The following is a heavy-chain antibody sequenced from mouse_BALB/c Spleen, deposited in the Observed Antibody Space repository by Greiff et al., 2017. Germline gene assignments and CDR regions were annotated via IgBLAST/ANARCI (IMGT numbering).Heavy chain of an antibody. CDR1: GFSLTSYG. CDR3: ARDHSSGYVYAMDY. CDR2: IWAGGST. D-gene: IGHD3-1*01. J-gene: IGHJ4*01. V-gene: IGHV2-9*02. Sequence: VKLMESGPGLVAPSQSLSITCTVSGFSLTSYGVHWVRQPPGKGLEWLGVIWAGGSTNYNSALMSRLSISKDNSKSQVFLKMNSLQTDDTAMYYCARDHSSGYVYAMDYWGQGTSVTVSS.